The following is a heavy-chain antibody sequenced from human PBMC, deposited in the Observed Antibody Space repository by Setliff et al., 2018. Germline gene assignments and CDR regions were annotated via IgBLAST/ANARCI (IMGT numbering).Heavy chain of an antibody. CDR1: DFSVPTVYY. J-gene: IGHJ5*02. Sequence: SETLSLTCAVSDFSVPTVYYWGWIRQPPGKGLEWIASVYYSGTTYYNPSLESRVTMSVDTSKSHFSLNLYSVTAADTAVYFCARAHTWSLPNDNSGYPGWFDPWGQGTLVTVSS. V-gene: IGHV4-38-2*01. CDR2: VYYSGTT. CDR3: ARAHTWSLPNDNSGYPGWFDP. D-gene: IGHD3-22*01.